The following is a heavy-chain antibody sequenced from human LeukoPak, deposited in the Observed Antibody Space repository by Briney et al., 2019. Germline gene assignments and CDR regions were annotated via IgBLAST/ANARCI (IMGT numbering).Heavy chain of an antibody. D-gene: IGHD2-2*01. J-gene: IGHJ6*02. CDR2: FDPEDGET. CDR3: ATPWVVVPAANYGMDV. Sequence: ASVKVSCKVSGYALTELSMHWVRQAPGKGLEWIGGFDPEDGETIYAQKFQGRVTMTEDTSTDTAYMELSSLRSEDTAVYYCATPWVVVPAANYGMDVWGQGTTVTVSS. V-gene: IGHV1-24*01. CDR1: GYALTELS.